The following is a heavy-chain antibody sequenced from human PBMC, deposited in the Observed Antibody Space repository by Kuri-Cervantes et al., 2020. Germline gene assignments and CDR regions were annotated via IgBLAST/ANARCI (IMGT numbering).Heavy chain of an antibody. D-gene: IGHD4-23*01. J-gene: IGHJ4*02. CDR2: ISWNSGSI. V-gene: IGHV3-9*01. CDR3: AKDMDYGGNGCFDY. Sequence: SLKISCAASGFTFDDYAMHWVRQAPGKGLEWVSGISWNSGSIGYADSVKGRFTISRDNAKNSLYLQMNSLRAEDTALYYCAKDMDYGGNGCFDYWGQGTRVTVSS. CDR1: GFTFDDYA.